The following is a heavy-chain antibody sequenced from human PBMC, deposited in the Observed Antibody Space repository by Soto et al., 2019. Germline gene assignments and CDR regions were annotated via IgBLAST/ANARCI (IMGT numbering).Heavy chain of an antibody. CDR3: ARVLGNDILTGRPQGYYGMDV. V-gene: IGHV1-18*01. Sequence: GASVKVSCKASGYTFTSYGISWVRQAPGQGLEWMGWISAYNGNTNYAQKLQGRVTMTTDTSTSTAYMELRSLRSDDTAVYYCARVLGNDILTGRPQGYYGMDVWGQGTTVTVSS. CDR2: ISAYNGNT. J-gene: IGHJ6*02. CDR1: GYTFTSYG. D-gene: IGHD3-9*01.